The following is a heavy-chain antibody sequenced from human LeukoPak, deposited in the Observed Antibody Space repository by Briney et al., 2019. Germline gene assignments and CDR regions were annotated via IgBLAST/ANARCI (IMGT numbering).Heavy chain of an antibody. CDR1: GFTFSGNA. CDR2: ISYDGSNK. Sequence: GGSLRLSCAASGFTFSGNAMSWVRQAPGKGLVGVAVISYDGSNKYYADSVKGRFTISRDNSKNTLYLQMNSLRAEDTAVYYCAVSTGYSYGLFDYRGQGTLVTVSS. J-gene: IGHJ4*02. D-gene: IGHD5-18*01. V-gene: IGHV3-30-3*01. CDR3: AVSTGYSYGLFDY.